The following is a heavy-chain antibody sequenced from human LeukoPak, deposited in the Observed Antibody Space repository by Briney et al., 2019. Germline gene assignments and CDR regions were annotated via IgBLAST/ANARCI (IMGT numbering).Heavy chain of an antibody. Sequence: SETLSLTCTVSGGSISSSSYYWGWIRQPPGKEREWIGSIYYSGSTYYNPSLKSRVTISVDTSKNQFSLKLSSVTAADTAVYYCARQQAGGYCSSTSCYATDYWGQGTLVTVSS. V-gene: IGHV4-39*01. D-gene: IGHD2-2*01. CDR2: IYYSGST. CDR3: ARQQAGGYCSSTSCYATDY. CDR1: GGSISSSSYY. J-gene: IGHJ4*02.